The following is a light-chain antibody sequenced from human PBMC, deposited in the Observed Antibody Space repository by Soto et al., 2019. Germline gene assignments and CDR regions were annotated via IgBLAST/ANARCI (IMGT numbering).Light chain of an antibody. V-gene: IGKV1-5*01. J-gene: IGKJ5*01. CDR1: QSISSW. CDR3: QQRSNWPPSIT. CDR2: DAS. Sequence: DIQMTQSPSTLSASVGDRVTITCRASQSISSWLAWYQQKPGKAPKLLIYDASSLESGVPSRFSGSGSGTEFTLTISSLEPEDFAVYYCQQRSNWPPSITFGQGTRLEIK.